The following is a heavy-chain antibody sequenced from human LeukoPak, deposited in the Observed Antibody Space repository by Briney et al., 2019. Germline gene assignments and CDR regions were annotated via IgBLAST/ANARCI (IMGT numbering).Heavy chain of an antibody. CDR2: INAGNGNT. D-gene: IGHD1-1*01. CDR1: GYTFTSYA. CDR3: ATALGNSRGY. Sequence: ASVKVSCKASGYTFTSYAMHWVRQAPGQRLEWMGWINAGNGNTKYSQKFQGRVTITADESTSTAYMELNSLRSEDTAVYYCATALGNSRGYWGQGTLVTVSS. V-gene: IGHV1-3*01. J-gene: IGHJ4*02.